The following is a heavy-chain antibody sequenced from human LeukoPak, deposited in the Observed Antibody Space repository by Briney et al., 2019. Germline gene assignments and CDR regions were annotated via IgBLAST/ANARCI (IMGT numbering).Heavy chain of an antibody. CDR2: IIPIFGTA. J-gene: IGHJ6*03. CDR3: AREPRFGLYYMDV. D-gene: IGHD3-10*02. CDR1: GGTFGSYA. Sequence: SVKVSCKASGGTFGSYAISWVRQAPGQGLEWMGRIIPIFGTANYAQKFQGRVTITTDESTSTAYMELSSLRSEHTAVYYCAREPRFGLYYMDVWGKGTTVTVSS. V-gene: IGHV1-69*05.